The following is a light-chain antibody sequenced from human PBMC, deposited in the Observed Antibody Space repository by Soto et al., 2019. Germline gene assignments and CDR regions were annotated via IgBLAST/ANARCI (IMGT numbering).Light chain of an antibody. V-gene: IGKV1-8*01. CDR2: AAS. Sequence: AIRMTQSASSLSASTGDRVTITCRASQGISSYLAWYQQKPGKAPKLLIYAASTLQSEVPSRFSGSESGTDFTLTISCLQSEDFATYYCQQYYSYPHPFCQGNKLEIK. J-gene: IGKJ2*01. CDR1: QGISSY. CDR3: QQYYSYPHP.